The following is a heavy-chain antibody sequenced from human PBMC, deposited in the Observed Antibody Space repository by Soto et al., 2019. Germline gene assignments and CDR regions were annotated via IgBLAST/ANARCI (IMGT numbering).Heavy chain of an antibody. CDR3: ARGPSTTYAFDI. D-gene: IGHD2-2*01. Sequence: PSETLSLTCTVSGGSISSYYWSWIRQPPGKGLEWIGYIYYSGSTNYNPSLKSRVTMSVDTSKNQFSLKLSSVTAADTAVYYCARGPSTTYAFDIWGQGTMVTVSS. CDR1: GGSISSYY. V-gene: IGHV4-59*01. J-gene: IGHJ3*02. CDR2: IYYSGST.